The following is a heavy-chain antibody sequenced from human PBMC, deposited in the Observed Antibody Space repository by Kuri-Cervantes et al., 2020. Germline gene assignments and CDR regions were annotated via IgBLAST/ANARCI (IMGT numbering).Heavy chain of an antibody. V-gene: IGHV3-21*01. CDR2: ISSSSSYI. CDR3: ARDSGSGSYSAYYGMDV. CDR1: GFTFSSYS. D-gene: IGHD3-10*01. Sequence: GGSLRLSCAASGFTFSSYSMNWVRQAPGKGLEWVSSISSSSSYIYYADPVKGRFTISRDNAKNSLYLQMNSLRAEDTAVYYCARDSGSGSYSAYYGMDVWGQGTTVTVSS. J-gene: IGHJ6*02.